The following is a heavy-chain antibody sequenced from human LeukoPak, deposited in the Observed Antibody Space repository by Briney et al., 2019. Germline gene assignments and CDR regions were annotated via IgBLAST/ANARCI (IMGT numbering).Heavy chain of an antibody. Sequence: GGSLRRSCAASGFTLRTNAMSWVRQAPGKGLEWVSTMSGGGGSTYYADSVKGRITISRDNSRNTLYLQMNSLRAEDTAVYYCAKALSGEWLPLDCWGQGTLVTVSS. CDR2: MSGGGGST. D-gene: IGHD6-19*01. J-gene: IGHJ4*02. CDR3: AKALSGEWLPLDC. V-gene: IGHV3-23*01. CDR1: GFTLRTNA.